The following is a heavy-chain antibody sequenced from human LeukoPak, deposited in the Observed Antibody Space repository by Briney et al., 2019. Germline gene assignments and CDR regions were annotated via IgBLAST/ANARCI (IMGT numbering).Heavy chain of an antibody. CDR1: GFTFTSSA. J-gene: IGHJ4*02. CDR3: AAREMAVSYYFDY. V-gene: IGHV1-58*02. CDR2: IVVGSGNT. D-gene: IGHD5-24*01. Sequence: TSVKVSCKASGFTFTSSAMQWVRQARGQRLEWIGWIVVGSGNTNYAQKFQERVTITRDMSTSTVYMELSSLRSEDTAVYYCAAREMAVSYYFDYWGQGTLVTVSS.